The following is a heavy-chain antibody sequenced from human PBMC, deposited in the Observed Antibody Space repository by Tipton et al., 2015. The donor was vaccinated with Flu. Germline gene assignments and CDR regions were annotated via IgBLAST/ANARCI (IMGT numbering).Heavy chain of an antibody. D-gene: IGHD6-25*01. V-gene: IGHV4-4*02. Sequence: TLSLTCAVSGGSISSNAWWSWVRQPPGKGLEWIGEIYHTGTTNYNPSLKSRVTISVDKSKNQFSLRLNSVTPADTAVYYCARGPSKRLHTDNWGQGALVTVSS. CDR3: ARGPSKRLHTDN. CDR1: GGSISSNAW. J-gene: IGHJ4*02. CDR2: IYHTGTT.